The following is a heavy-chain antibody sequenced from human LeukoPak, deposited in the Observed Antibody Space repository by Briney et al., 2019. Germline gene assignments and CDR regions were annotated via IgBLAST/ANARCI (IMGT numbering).Heavy chain of an antibody. CDR2: ISSSSSTI. CDR3: ARDYYDSSGYYDR. J-gene: IGHJ5*02. D-gene: IGHD3-22*01. Sequence: PGGSLRLSCAASGFTFSSYSMNWVRQAPGKGLEWVSYISSSSSTIYYADSVKGRFTISRDNAKNSLYLQMNSLRAEDTAVYYCARDYYDSSGYYDRWGQGTLVTVSS. V-gene: IGHV3-48*04. CDR1: GFTFSSYS.